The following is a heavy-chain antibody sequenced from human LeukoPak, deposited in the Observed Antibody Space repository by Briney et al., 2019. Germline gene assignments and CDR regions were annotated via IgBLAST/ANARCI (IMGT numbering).Heavy chain of an antibody. CDR1: GGSISSGDYY. CDR2: IYYSGST. J-gene: IGHJ6*02. V-gene: IGHV4-30-4*08. D-gene: IGHD3-16*01. CDR3: ARELRLAVAGTTPATYYYYGMDV. Sequence: KPSETLSLTCTVSGGSISSGDYYWSWIRQPPGKGLEWIGYIYYSGSTYYNPSLKSRVTISVDTSKNQFSLKLSSVTAADTAVYYCARELRLAVAGTTPATYYYYGMDVWGQGTTVTVSS.